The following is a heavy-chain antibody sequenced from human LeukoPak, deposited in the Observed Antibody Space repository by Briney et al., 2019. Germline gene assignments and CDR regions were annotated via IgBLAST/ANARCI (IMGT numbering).Heavy chain of an antibody. CDR2: ISGSGGST. D-gene: IGHD2-2*01. Sequence: GGSLRLSCAASGFTFSSYAMSWVRQAPGKGLEWVSAISGSGGSTYYADSVKGRLTISRDNSKNTLYLQMNSLRAEDTAVYYCAKDSRYCSSTSCYDRFDYWGQGTLVTVSS. CDR3: AKDSRYCSSTSCYDRFDY. V-gene: IGHV3-23*01. CDR1: GFTFSSYA. J-gene: IGHJ4*02.